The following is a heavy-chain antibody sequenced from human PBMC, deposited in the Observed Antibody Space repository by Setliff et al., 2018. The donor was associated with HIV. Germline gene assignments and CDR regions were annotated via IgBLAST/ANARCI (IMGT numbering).Heavy chain of an antibody. J-gene: IGHJ3*02. CDR2: ISHDHSKT. D-gene: IGHD6-13*01. V-gene: IGHV3-30*14. CDR3: ARLTIAAAGIDAFDI. Sequence: HPGGSLRLSCAASGFTFSSYVMHWVRQAPGKGLEWVAVISHDHSKTKYADSVKGRFSIFRDNSQNTLFFQMNSLRPEDTAFYYCARLTIAAAGIDAFDIWGQGTMVTVSS. CDR1: GFTFSSYV.